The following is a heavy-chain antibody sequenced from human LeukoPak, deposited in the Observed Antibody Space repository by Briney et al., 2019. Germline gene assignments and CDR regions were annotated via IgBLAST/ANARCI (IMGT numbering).Heavy chain of an antibody. V-gene: IGHV4-39*07. D-gene: IGHD5-18*01. J-gene: IGHJ4*02. CDR1: GGSISSSSYY. CDR3: ASTYTNPLYSYGPDY. CDR2: IYYSGST. Sequence: SETLSLTCPVSGGSISSSSYYWGWIRQPPGKGLEWIGSIYYSGSTYYNPSLKSRVTISVDTSKNQFSLKLSSVTAADTAVYYCASTYTNPLYSYGPDYWGQGTLVTVSS.